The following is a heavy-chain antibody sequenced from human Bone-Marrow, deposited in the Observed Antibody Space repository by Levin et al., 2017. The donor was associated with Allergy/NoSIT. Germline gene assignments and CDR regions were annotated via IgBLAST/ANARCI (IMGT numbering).Heavy chain of an antibody. CDR2: IKTKSDGEAT. CDR1: GLIFNYAW. Sequence: GGSLRLSCAASGLIFNYAWMSWVRQAPGKGLEWVGRIKTKSDGEATDYAAPVKGRFIISRDDSKNTVHLEMDSLETEDTAVYYCAADHNRDNYFDHWGQGTLVTVSS. D-gene: IGHD1-1*01. CDR3: AADHNRDNYFDH. J-gene: IGHJ4*02. V-gene: IGHV3-15*01.